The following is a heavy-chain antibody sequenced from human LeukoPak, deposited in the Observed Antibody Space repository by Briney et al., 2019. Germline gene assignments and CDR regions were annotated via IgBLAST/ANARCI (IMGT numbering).Heavy chain of an antibody. J-gene: IGHJ4*02. CDR3: ARGQSDDYGDYG. Sequence: ASVKVSCKASGGTFSSYAISWVRQAPGQGLEWMGRIIPILGIANYAQKFQGRVTITADKSTSTAYMELSSLRSEDTAVYYCARGQSDDYGDYGWGQGTLDTVSS. CDR1: GGTFSSYA. CDR2: IIPILGIA. V-gene: IGHV1-69*04. D-gene: IGHD4-17*01.